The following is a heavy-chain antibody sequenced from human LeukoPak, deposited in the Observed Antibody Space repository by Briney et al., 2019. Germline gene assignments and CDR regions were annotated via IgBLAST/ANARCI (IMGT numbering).Heavy chain of an antibody. CDR2: ISGSGGST. D-gene: IGHD2-2*01. CDR1: GFTFSSYA. V-gene: IGHV3-23*01. Sequence: SGGSLRLSCAASGFTFSSYAMSWVRQAPGKGLEWVSAISGSGGSTYYADSVKGRFTISRDNSKNTLYLQMNSLRAEDTAVYYCAKGGYCSSTSCYGIDYWGQGTLVTVSS. J-gene: IGHJ4*02. CDR3: AKGGYCSSTSCYGIDY.